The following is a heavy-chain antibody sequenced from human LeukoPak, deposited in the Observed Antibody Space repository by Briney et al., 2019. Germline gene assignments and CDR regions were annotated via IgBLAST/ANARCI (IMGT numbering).Heavy chain of an antibody. CDR2: ISSSSSYI. V-gene: IGHV3-21*01. D-gene: IGHD6-19*01. CDR3: ARDGVAVAGRRWFDS. Sequence: GGSLRLSCAASGFTFSSYSMNWVRQAPGKGLEWVSSISSSSSYIYYADSVKGRFTISRDNAKNSLYLQMNSLRAEDTAVYYCARDGVAVAGRRWFDSWGQGTLVTVSS. J-gene: IGHJ5*01. CDR1: GFTFSSYS.